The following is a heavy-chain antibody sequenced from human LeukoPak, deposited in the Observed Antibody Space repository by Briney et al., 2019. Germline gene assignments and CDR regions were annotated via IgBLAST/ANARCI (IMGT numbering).Heavy chain of an antibody. Sequence: GGSLRLSCAASGFTFSDYYMSWIRQAPGTGLEWVSYISSSGSTIYYADSVKGRFTISRDNSKNTVYLQMNSLRAEDTAVYYCAELGITMIGGVWGKGTTVTISS. CDR1: GFTFSDYY. CDR3: AELGITMIGGV. J-gene: IGHJ6*04. CDR2: ISSSGSTI. V-gene: IGHV3-11*04. D-gene: IGHD3-10*02.